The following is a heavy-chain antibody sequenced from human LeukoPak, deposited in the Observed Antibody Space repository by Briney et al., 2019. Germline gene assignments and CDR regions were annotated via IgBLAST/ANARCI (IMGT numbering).Heavy chain of an antibody. V-gene: IGHV4-39*01. CDR1: GGSINTGGDNYY. CDR3: ARHRVEMATKMGSNWGRDLGHFDY. CDR2: IHYSGST. D-gene: IGHD5-24*01. J-gene: IGHJ4*02. Sequence: SETLSLTCTVSGGSINTGGDNYYWGWIRQPPGKGLEWIGNIHYSGSTYYNPSLKSRVTISVDTSKNQFSLKLSSVTAADTAVYYCARHRVEMATKMGSNWGRDLGHFDYWGQGTLVTVSS.